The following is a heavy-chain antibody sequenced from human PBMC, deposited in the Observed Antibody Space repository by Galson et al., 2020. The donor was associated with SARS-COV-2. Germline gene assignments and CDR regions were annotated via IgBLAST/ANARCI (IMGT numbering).Heavy chain of an antibody. Sequence: GASLRLSCAASGFTVSSNYMSWVRQAPGKGLEWVSVIYSGGSTYYADSMKGRFTISRDNSTNTLYLQMNSLTAEDTAVYYCARDLVDYGIDYWGQGTLVIVSS. CDR3: ARDLVDYGIDY. V-gene: IGHV3-66*02. CDR2: IYSGGST. CDR1: GFTVSSNY. J-gene: IGHJ4*02. D-gene: IGHD4-17*01.